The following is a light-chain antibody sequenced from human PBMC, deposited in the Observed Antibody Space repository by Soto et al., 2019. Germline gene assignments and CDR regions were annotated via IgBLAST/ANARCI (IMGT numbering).Light chain of an antibody. Sequence: QCVLKHPASATGTPVQRRTITCTGSSSNIGSNYVYWYQQLPGTAPKLLIYRNNQRPSGVPDRFSGSKSGTSASLAISGLRSEDEADYYCAAWDDSLSGYVFGTGTKVTVL. J-gene: IGLJ1*01. CDR1: SSNIGSNY. V-gene: IGLV1-47*01. CDR2: RNN. CDR3: AAWDDSLSGYV.